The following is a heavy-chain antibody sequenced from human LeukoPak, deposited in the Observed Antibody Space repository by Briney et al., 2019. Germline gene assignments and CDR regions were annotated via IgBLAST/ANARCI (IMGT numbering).Heavy chain of an antibody. CDR3: ARRRIFGVVINYYYYMDV. CDR2: ISSSGSTI. CDR1: GFTFSDYY. D-gene: IGHD3-3*01. J-gene: IGHJ6*03. V-gene: IGHV3-11*04. Sequence: PGGSLRLSCAASGFTFSDYYMSWIRQAPGKGLEWVSYISSSGSTIYYADSVKGRFTISRDNAKNSLYLQMNSLRAEDTAVYYCARRRIFGVVINYYYYMDVWGKGTTVTVSS.